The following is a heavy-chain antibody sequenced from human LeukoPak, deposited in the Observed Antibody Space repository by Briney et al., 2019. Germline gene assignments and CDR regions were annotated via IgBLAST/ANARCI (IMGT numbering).Heavy chain of an antibody. J-gene: IGHJ4*02. CDR1: GFSISTYY. CDR3: ARHNSGYTY. V-gene: IGHV3-7*03. Sequence: PGGSLRLPCAASGFSISTYYMSWVRQAPGKGLEWVANIKQDGSEKYYGDSVKGRFTISRDNAKNSLYLQMNSLRVDDTAMYYCARHNSGYTYWGQGTLVTVSS. D-gene: IGHD6-19*01. CDR2: IKQDGSEK.